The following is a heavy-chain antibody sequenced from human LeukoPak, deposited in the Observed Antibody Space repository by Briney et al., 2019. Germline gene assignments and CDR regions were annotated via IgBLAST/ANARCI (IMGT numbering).Heavy chain of an antibody. Sequence: GGSLRLSCAASGFTFSSYAMSWVRQAPGKGLEWVSAISGRGGSTYYADSVKGRFTISRDNSKNTLYLQMNSLRAEDTAVYYCAKDLYYYYYMDVWGKGTTVTVSS. V-gene: IGHV3-23*01. CDR3: AKDLYYYYYMDV. CDR1: GFTFSSYA. J-gene: IGHJ6*03. CDR2: ISGRGGST.